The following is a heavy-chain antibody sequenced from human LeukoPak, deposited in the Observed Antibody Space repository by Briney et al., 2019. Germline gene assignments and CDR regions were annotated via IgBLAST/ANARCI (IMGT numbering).Heavy chain of an antibody. V-gene: IGHV3-9*03. Sequence: GGSLRLSCAASGFTFDDYAMHWVRQAQGKGLEMVSCNSCNSGSIGYADSVKGRFTISRDNAKNSLYLQMNSLRAEDMALYYCAKDIGSSGNDAFDIWGQGTMVTVSS. CDR2: NSCNSGSI. J-gene: IGHJ3*02. CDR3: AKDIGSSGNDAFDI. CDR1: GFTFDDYA. D-gene: IGHD6-19*01.